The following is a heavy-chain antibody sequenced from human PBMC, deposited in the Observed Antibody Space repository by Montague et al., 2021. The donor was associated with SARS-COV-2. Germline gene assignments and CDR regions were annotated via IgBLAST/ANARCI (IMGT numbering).Heavy chain of an antibody. J-gene: IGHJ5*01. V-gene: IGHV4-59*09. CDR3: ARGASELPS. D-gene: IGHD3-10*01. Sequence: TNYNPSLKSRVTISVDTSKNQFSLKLNSVTAADSAVYYCARGASELPSWGHGALVTVSS. CDR2: T.